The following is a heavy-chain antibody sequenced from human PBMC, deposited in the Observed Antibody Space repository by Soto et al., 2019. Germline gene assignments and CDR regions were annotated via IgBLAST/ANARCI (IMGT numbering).Heavy chain of an antibody. J-gene: IGHJ4*02. D-gene: IGHD3-16*01. CDR2: TSYDGNNK. V-gene: IGHV3-30*19. CDR3: ARWGTTGGFDL. Sequence: QLQLVESGGGVVQPGTSLRLSCTASGFMFKSYVMHWVRQAPGKGLEWVALTSYDGNNKYYGDSVKGRFTVSRDNSKNTLRRQMDSLRTEDPALYYCARWGTTGGFDLWSQGTLVSVSS. CDR1: GFMFKSYV.